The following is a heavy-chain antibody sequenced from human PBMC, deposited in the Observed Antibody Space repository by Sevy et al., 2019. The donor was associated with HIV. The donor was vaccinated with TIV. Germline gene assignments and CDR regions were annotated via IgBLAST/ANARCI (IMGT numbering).Heavy chain of an antibody. CDR2: SRYSGST. CDR1: GASISSSGYY. D-gene: IGHD6-19*01. V-gene: IGHV4-39*01. CDR3: AGPILTYRSGWSYYDH. J-gene: IGHJ4*02. Sequence: SETLSLTCTVSGASISSSGYYWGWIRQPPGKGLEWIASSRYSGSTYYNPSLRSRVTISADASKNQFSLKLNSVTAADTAVYYCAGPILTYRSGWSYYDHWGQGTVVTVSS.